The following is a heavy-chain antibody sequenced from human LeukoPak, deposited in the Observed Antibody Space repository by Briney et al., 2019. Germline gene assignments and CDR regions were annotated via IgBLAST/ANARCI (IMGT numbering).Heavy chain of an antibody. J-gene: IGHJ4*02. CDR1: GFTFGDYA. CDR3: ARDGGIKADDY. V-gene: IGHV3-49*03. CDR2: IRSKPSGGTT. D-gene: IGHD3-10*01. Sequence: GGSLRLSCTASGFTFGDYAMSWFRQAPGKGLEWVGFIRSKPSGGTTEYAASVKGRFTISRDDSKSIAYLQMNSLKTEDTAVYYCARDGGIKADDYWGQGTLVTVSS.